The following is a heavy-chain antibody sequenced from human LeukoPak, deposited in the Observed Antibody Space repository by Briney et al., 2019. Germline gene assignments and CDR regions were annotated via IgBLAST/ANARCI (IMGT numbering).Heavy chain of an antibody. CDR1: GGSFSGYY. CDR2: INHSGST. CDR3: ARCGYCSGGSCYYPIDY. J-gene: IGHJ4*02. D-gene: IGHD2-15*01. V-gene: IGHV4-34*01. Sequence: LETLSLTCAVYGGSFSGYYWSWIRQPPGKGLEWIGEINHSGSTNYNPSLKSRVTISVDTSKNQFSLKLSSVTAADTAVYYCARCGYCSGGSCYYPIDYWGQGTLVTVSS.